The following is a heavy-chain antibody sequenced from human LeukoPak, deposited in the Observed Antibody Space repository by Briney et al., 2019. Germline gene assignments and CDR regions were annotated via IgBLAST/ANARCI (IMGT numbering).Heavy chain of an antibody. CDR1: GFTFSDYY. V-gene: IGHV3-11*01. J-gene: IGHJ5*02. CDR3: ARAGTYNWFDP. Sequence: GESLRLSCAASGFTFSDYYMSWIRQAPGKGLEWVSYISSSGSTICYADSVKGRFTISRDNAKNSLYLQMNSLRAEDTAVYYCARAGTYNWFDPWGQGTLVTVSS. CDR2: ISSSGSTI.